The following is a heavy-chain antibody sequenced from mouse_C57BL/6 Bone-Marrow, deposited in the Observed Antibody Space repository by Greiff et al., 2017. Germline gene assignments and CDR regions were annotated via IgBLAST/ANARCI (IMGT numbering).Heavy chain of an antibody. J-gene: IGHJ1*03. D-gene: IGHD2-4*01. CDR3: AREIYYDYDGPYWYCDV. CDR2: VDPSDSYT. CDR1: GYTFTSYW. V-gene: IGHV1-69*01. Sequence: VQLQQSGAELVMPGALVKLSCKASGYTFTSYWMHWVKQRPGQGLEWIGEVDPSDSYTNYDQKFKGKYTLTVDKSSSTAYMQLSSRTSEDTAVYYCAREIYYDYDGPYWYCDVWGTGTTVTVSS.